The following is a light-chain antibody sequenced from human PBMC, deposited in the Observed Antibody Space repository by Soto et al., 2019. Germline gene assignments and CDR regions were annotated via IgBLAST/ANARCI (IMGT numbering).Light chain of an antibody. CDR2: GTS. CDR1: QSVSSSY. Sequence: EIVLTQSPGTLSLSPGERATLSCRASQSVSSSYLAWSQQKPGQAPRPLIYGTSSRATAIPDRFSGSGSGTDFTLTISRLEPEDFAVYYCQQYGSSSWTFGQGTKVEIK. J-gene: IGKJ1*01. CDR3: QQYGSSSWT. V-gene: IGKV3-20*01.